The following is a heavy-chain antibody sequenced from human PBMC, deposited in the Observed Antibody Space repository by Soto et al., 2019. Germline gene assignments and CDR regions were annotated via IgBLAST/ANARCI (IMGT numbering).Heavy chain of an antibody. J-gene: IGHJ4*02. CDR3: AKDIMAARPEWESSEYFDY. V-gene: IGHV3-23*01. Sequence: GGSLRLSCAASGFTFSSYAMSWVRQAPGKGLEWVSAISGSGGSTYYADSVKGRFTISRDNSKNTLYLQMNSLRAEDTAVYYCAKDIMAARPEWESSEYFDYWGQGTLVTVSS. CDR2: ISGSGGST. CDR1: GFTFSSYA. D-gene: IGHD6-6*01.